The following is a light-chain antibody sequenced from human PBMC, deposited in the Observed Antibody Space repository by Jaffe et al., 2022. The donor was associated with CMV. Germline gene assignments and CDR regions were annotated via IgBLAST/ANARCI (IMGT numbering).Light chain of an antibody. CDR1: QSISSY. CDR2: AAF. CDR3: QQSYSDPFT. Sequence: DIQMTQSPSSLSASVGDRVTITCRASQSISSYLNWYQQKPGKAPKLLIYAAFSLQSGVPSRFSGSASGTDFTLTISSLQPEDFATYYCQQSYSDPFTFGPGTKVDIK. J-gene: IGKJ3*01. V-gene: IGKV1-39*01.